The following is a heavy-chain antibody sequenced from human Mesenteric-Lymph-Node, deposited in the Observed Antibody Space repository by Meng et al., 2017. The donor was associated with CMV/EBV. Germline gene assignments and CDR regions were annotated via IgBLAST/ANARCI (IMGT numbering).Heavy chain of an antibody. CDR3: ARDRVAYCISSSCYTNYYYSGMDV. CDR1: GFTFSSYW. J-gene: IGHJ6*02. Sequence: GGSLRLSCAASGFTFSSYWMSWVRQAPGKGLEWVANIKQDGSEKYYVDSVKGRFTISRDNAKNSLYLQMNSLRAEDTAVYYCARDRVAYCISSSCYTNYYYSGMDVWGQGTTVTVSS. V-gene: IGHV3-7*01. D-gene: IGHD2-2*02. CDR2: IKQDGSEK.